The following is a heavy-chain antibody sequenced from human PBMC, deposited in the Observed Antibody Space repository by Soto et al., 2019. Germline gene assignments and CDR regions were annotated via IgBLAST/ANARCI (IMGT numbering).Heavy chain of an antibody. CDR2: ISAYNGNT. Sequence: QVQLVQSGAEVKKPGASVNVSCKASGYTFTSYGISWVRQAPGQGLEWMGWISAYNGNTNYAQKLQGRVTMTADTSTSTAYMELRSLRSEDTAVYYCAGGRAYYYDSSGLRDWGQGTLVTVSS. CDR1: GYTFTSYG. V-gene: IGHV1-18*04. CDR3: AGGRAYYYDSSGLRD. J-gene: IGHJ4*02. D-gene: IGHD3-22*01.